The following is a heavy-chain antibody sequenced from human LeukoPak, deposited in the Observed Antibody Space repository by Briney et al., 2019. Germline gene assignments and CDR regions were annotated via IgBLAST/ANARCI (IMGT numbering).Heavy chain of an antibody. CDR3: ARVRTGTTNWFDP. D-gene: IGHD1-1*01. J-gene: IGHJ5*02. CDR1: GFTFSIYW. V-gene: IGHV3-7*04. CDR2: INQDGGGK. Sequence: GGSLRLSCAASGFTFSIYWMSWVRQAPGKGLEWVATINQDGGGKYYVDSVKGRFTISRDNAKNSLHLQMSSLRAEDTAVYYCARVRTGTTNWFDPWGQGTLVTVSS.